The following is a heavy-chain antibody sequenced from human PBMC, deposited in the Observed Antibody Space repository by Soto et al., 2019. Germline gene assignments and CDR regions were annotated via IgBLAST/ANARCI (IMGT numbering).Heavy chain of an antibody. V-gene: IGHV3-30-3*01. Sequence: PGGSLRLSCAASGFTFSSYAMHWVRQAPGKGLEWVAVISYDGSNKYYADSVKGRFTISRDNSKNTLYLQMNSLRAEDTAVYYCARDLCSSTSCQNWFDPWGQGTLVTSPQ. CDR1: GFTFSSYA. J-gene: IGHJ5*02. CDR2: ISYDGSNK. CDR3: ARDLCSSTSCQNWFDP. D-gene: IGHD2-2*01.